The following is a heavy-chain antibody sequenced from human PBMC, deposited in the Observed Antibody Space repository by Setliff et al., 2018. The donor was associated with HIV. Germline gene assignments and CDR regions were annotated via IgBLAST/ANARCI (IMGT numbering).Heavy chain of an antibody. D-gene: IGHD2-21*02. V-gene: IGHV1-3*01. CDR2: INAGNGNT. J-gene: IGHJ6*02. CDR1: GYAFSYA. Sequence: ASVMVSCKASGYAFSYAMHWVRQAPGQRLEWMGWINAGNGNTKCSQKFQGRVTITRDTSASKAYMELSSLRSEDTAVYYCASIDCGGDCYSYNYYAMDVWGQGTTVTVS. CDR3: ASIDCGGDCYSYNYYAMDV.